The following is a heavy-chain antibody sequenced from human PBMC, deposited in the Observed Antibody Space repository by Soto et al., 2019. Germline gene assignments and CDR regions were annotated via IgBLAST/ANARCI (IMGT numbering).Heavy chain of an antibody. CDR1: GYTFSSYW. Sequence: GASLKISCQGSGYTFSSYWITWVRQMPGKGLEWMGRIDPTDSYTNYSPSFQGHVTISTDKSISTAYLQWSSLKASDSAMYYCARLGLERQGWFDPWGQGTLVTVSS. V-gene: IGHV5-10-1*01. CDR3: ARLGLERQGWFDP. D-gene: IGHD1-1*01. J-gene: IGHJ5*02. CDR2: IDPTDSYT.